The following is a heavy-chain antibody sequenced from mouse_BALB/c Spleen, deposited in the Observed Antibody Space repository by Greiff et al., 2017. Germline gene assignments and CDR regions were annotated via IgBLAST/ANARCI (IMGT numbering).Heavy chain of an antibody. V-gene: IGHV14-1*02. CDR1: GFNIKDYY. J-gene: IGHJ4*01. CDR2: IDPENGNT. Sequence: VQLQQSGAELVRPGALVKLSCKASGFNIKDYYMHWVKQRPEQGLEWIGWIDPENGNTTYDPKFQGKASITADTSSNTAYLQLSSLTSEDTAVFVCARGGNYDAMDYWGQGTSVTVAS. D-gene: IGHD2-1*01. CDR3: ARGGNYDAMDY.